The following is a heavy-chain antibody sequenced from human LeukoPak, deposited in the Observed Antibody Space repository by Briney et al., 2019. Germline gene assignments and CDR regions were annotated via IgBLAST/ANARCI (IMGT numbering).Heavy chain of an antibody. D-gene: IGHD3-10*01. CDR3: AKFGSFVTVSDY. Sequence: SETLSLTCAVYGGSFSGYYWSWIRQPPGKGLEWIGEINHSGSTNYNPSLKSRVTISVDTSKNQFSLKLSSVTAEDTAVYYCAKFGSFVTVSDYWGQGTLVTVSS. CDR1: GGSFSGYY. J-gene: IGHJ4*02. V-gene: IGHV4-34*01. CDR2: INHSGST.